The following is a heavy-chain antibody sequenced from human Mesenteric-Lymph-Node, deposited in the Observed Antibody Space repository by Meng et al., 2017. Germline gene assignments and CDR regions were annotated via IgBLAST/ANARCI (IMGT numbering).Heavy chain of an antibody. CDR2: YYTSERT. J-gene: IGHJ4*02. CDR3: ASLEVGATHFDY. V-gene: IGHV4-61*02. D-gene: IGHD1-26*01. Sequence: SETLSLTCAVSGASISSATHYWSWIRQPAGKGLEFIGRYYTSERTNYNPSLKSRVTVSADMSKNQFSLHLTSVTAADTAVYYCASLEVGATHFDYWGQGTLVTVSS. CDR1: GASISSATHY.